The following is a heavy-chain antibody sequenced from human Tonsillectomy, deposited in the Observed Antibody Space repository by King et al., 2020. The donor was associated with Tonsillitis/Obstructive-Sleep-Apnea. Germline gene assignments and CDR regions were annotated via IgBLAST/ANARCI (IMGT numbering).Heavy chain of an antibody. Sequence: QLQESGPGLVKPSETLSLTCTVSGGSINSYFWSWIRQPPGKGLQWIGYISYSGSTNYNPSLKSRVTISVDTAKNQFSLKLSSVTAADTAVYYCARPFTWGVAFDSWGPGTMVTVSS. D-gene: IGHD2-8*01. V-gene: IGHV4-59*08. CDR3: ARPFTWGVAFDS. J-gene: IGHJ3*02. CDR1: GGSINSYF. CDR2: ISYSGST.